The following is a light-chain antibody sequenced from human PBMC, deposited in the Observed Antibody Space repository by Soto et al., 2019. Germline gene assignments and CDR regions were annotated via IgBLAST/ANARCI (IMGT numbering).Light chain of an antibody. CDR1: QSSSSW. CDR3: QKYNSYSPGWK. CDR2: DAS. Sequence: DIQRTQAPSTLPASGEDSVTETGLARQSSSSWLAWSPQKPGKAPKLLIYDASSLEGGVPSSVSGSGSGKEFTLTIRSLQPDDFATSYCQKYNSYSPGWKSGQGTKVEIK. J-gene: IGKJ1*01. V-gene: IGKV1-5*01.